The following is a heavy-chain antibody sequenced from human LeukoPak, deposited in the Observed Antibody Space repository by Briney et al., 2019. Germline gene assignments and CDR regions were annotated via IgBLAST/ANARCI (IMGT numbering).Heavy chain of an antibody. CDR2: INHSGST. CDR1: GGSFSGYY. Sequence: SETLSLTCAVYGGSFSGYYWSWIRQPPGKGLEWIGEINHSGSTNYNPSLKSRITISVDTSKNQFSLKLSSVTAADTAVYYCARADDYGATGVFDYWGQGTLVTVSS. J-gene: IGHJ4*02. CDR3: ARADDYGATGVFDY. V-gene: IGHV4-34*01. D-gene: IGHD4-17*01.